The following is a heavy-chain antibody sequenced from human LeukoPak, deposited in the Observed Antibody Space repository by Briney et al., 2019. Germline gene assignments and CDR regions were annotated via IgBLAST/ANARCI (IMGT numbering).Heavy chain of an antibody. CDR3: ARGRNYYGSGSYSVKY. CDR1: GGSISSSSYY. Sequence: SETLSLTCTVSGGSISSSSYYWGWIRQPPGKGLEWIGEINHSGSTNYNPSLKSRVTISVDTSKNQFSLKLSSVTAADTAVYYCARGRNYYGSGSYSVKYWGQGTLVTVSS. D-gene: IGHD3-10*01. CDR2: INHSGST. V-gene: IGHV4-39*07. J-gene: IGHJ4*02.